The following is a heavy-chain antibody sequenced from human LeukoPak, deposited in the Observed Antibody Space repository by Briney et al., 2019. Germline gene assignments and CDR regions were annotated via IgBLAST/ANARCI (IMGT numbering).Heavy chain of an antibody. Sequence: SETLSLTCAVYGGSFSGYYWSWIRQPPGKGLEWIGEINHSGSTNYNPSLKSRVTISVDTSKNQFSLKLSSVTAADTAVYYCARKGYSYGRNDAFDIWGQGTMVTVSS. CDR1: GGSFSGYY. J-gene: IGHJ3*02. CDR2: INHSGST. V-gene: IGHV4-34*01. D-gene: IGHD5-18*01. CDR3: ARKGYSYGRNDAFDI.